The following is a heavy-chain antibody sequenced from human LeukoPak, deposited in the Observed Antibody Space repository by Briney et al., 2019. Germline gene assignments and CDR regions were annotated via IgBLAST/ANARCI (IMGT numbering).Heavy chain of an antibody. Sequence: GASVKVSCKASGYTFISYGISWVRQAPGQGLEWMGWISAYNGNTNYAQKLQGRVTMTTDTSTSTAYMELRSLRSDDTAVYYCARGSGLRYFDWLFDYWGQGTLVTVSS. CDR2: ISAYNGNT. CDR1: GYTFISYG. V-gene: IGHV1-18*01. CDR3: ARGSGLRYFDWLFDY. D-gene: IGHD3-9*01. J-gene: IGHJ4*02.